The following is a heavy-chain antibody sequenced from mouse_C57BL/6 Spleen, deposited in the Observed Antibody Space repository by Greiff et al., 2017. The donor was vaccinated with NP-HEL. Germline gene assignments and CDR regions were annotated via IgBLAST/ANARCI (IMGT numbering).Heavy chain of an antibody. V-gene: IGHV1-69*01. D-gene: IGHD2-1*01. CDR1: GYTFTSYW. J-gene: IGHJ4*01. CDR3: ARCGNYSFYYAMDY. Sequence: QVQLQQPGAELVMPGASVKLSCKASGYTFTSYWMHWVKQRPGQGLEWIGEIDPSDSYTNYNQKFKGKSTLTVDKSSSTAYMQLSSLTSEDSAVYYCARCGNYSFYYAMDYWGQGTSVTVSS. CDR2: IDPSDSYT.